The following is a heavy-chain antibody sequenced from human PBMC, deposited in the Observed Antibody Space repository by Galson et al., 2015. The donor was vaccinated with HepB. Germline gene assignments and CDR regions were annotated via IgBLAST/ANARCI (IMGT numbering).Heavy chain of an antibody. D-gene: IGHD1-14*01. V-gene: IGHV3-49*04. CDR2: IRSRDHRGTT. CDR1: GFTFGDCY. J-gene: IGHJ4*02. Sequence: SLRLSCAASGFTFGDCYVSWVRQAPGKGLEWVGFIRSRDHRGTTEFGASVKGRFTISRDDSKGIAYLQMNSLKTEDTAVYFCTRHYHGRNYFDYWGQGTLVTVSS. CDR3: TRHYHGRNYFDY.